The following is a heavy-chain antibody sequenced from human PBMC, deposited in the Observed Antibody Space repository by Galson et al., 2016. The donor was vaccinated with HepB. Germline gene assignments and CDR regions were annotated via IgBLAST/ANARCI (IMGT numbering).Heavy chain of an antibody. V-gene: IGHV1-58*01. D-gene: IGHD1-1*01. Sequence: SVKVSCKASGFTFTNSAVQWVRRTRGQRLEWMGWIVVGSYNTNYAQKFQERVTFTRDVSTGTAYMELSSLRSEDTAVYYCAALSNWSWGYDGMDVWGQGTTVTVSS. CDR3: AALSNWSWGYDGMDV. CDR2: IVVGSYNT. J-gene: IGHJ6*02. CDR1: GFTFTNSA.